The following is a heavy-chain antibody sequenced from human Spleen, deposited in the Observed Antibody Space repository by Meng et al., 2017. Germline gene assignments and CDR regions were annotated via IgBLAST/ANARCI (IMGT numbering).Heavy chain of an antibody. Sequence: QVQLQQWGAGLLKPSETLSLTCTVSGGSISINNIYWGWIRQSPGKGLEWIGSVSYTGSTYYNPSLKSRLTISVDASKSQFSLKLNSVTAADTSFYYCARLNWGTGAAMIDNWGQGTLVTVSS. D-gene: IGHD2-2*01. CDR2: VSYTGST. CDR1: GGSISINNIY. CDR3: ARLNWGTGAAMIDN. V-gene: IGHV4-39*01. J-gene: IGHJ4*02.